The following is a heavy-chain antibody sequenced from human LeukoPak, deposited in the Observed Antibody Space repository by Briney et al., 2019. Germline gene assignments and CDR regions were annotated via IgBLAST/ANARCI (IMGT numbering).Heavy chain of an antibody. CDR1: GGTFSSYA. CDR3: ARNLVSGRGDY. CDR2: IIPIFGTA. V-gene: IGHV1-69*05. D-gene: IGHD3-16*01. Sequence: GASVKVSCKASGGTFSSYAISWVRQAPGQGLECMGRIIPIFGTANYAQKFQGRVTITTDESTSTAYMELSSLRSEDTAVYYCARNLVSGRGDYWGQGTLVTVSS. J-gene: IGHJ4*02.